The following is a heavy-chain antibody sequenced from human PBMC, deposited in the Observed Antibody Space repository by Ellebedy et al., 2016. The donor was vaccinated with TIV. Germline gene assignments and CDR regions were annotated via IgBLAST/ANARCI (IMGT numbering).Heavy chain of an antibody. CDR3: AKDSAGYSSSWYLFDY. V-gene: IGHV3-9*01. CDR2: ISWNSGSI. D-gene: IGHD6-13*01. J-gene: IGHJ4*02. Sequence: SLKISCAASGFTFDDYAMHWVRQAPGKGLEWVSGISWNSGSIGYADSVKGRFTISRDNAKNSLCLQMNSLRAEDTALYYCAKDSAGYSSSWYLFDYWGQGTLVTVSS. CDR1: GFTFDDYA.